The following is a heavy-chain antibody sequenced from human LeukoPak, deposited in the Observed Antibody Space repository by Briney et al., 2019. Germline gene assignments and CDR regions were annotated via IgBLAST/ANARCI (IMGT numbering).Heavy chain of an antibody. D-gene: IGHD3-10*01. V-gene: IGHV1-3*01. Sequence: ASAKVSCKPSGYTFTSYAMHSVPQAPGQRRECMGWIYAGNGNTKYSQTFQGRDTITTDTSASTAYMELSSLRSEDTAVYYCAREFRSGSSYYYYYGMDVWGKGTTVTVSS. CDR3: AREFRSGSSYYYYYGMDV. J-gene: IGHJ6*04. CDR2: IYAGNGNT. CDR1: GYTFTSYA.